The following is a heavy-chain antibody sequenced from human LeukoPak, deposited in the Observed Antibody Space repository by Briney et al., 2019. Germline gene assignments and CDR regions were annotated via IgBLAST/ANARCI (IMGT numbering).Heavy chain of an antibody. CDR2: IYINGST. CDR3: AMRDRLPAAFDY. D-gene: IGHD2-2*01. Sequence: PLQSLSLSPALSLGSICVASYYWSSIRQPAGEWLEWIGCIYINGSTNYNPSLKSRVTISVDTSKNQFSLKLSSVTAADTDVYYCAMRDRLPAAFDYWGQGTLVTVSS. J-gene: IGHJ4*02. CDR1: LGSICVASYY. V-gene: IGHV4-61*02.